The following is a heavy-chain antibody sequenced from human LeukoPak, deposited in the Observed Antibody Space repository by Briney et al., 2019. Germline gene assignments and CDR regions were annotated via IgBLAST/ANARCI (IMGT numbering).Heavy chain of an antibody. CDR2: INQDGSEK. Sequence: GGSLRLSCAVSGFTFSSYWMTWVRQAPGKGLQWVANINQDGSEKYYMGSMKGRLNISRDNTENSVFLQLTSLRPEDTGIYFCAKGRDYGDYWGQGTLVAVSS. CDR3: AKGRDYGDY. CDR1: GFTFSSYW. V-gene: IGHV3-7*01. J-gene: IGHJ4*02.